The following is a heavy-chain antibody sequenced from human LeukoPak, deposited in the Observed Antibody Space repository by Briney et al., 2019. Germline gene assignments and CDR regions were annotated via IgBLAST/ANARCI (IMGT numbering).Heavy chain of an antibody. V-gene: IGHV1-69*05. J-gene: IGHJ4*02. CDR3: ARVPPHGGYYYFDY. Sequence: ASVKVSCKASGGTFSSYAISWVRQAPGQGLEWMGGIIPIFGTANYAQKFQGRVTITTDESTSTAYMELSSLRSEDTAVYYCARVPPHGGYYYFDYWGQGTLVTVSS. CDR2: IIPIFGTA. CDR1: GGTFSSYA. D-gene: IGHD3-16*01.